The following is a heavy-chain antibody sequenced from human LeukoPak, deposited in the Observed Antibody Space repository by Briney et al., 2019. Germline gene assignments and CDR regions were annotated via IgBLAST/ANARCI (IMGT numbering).Heavy chain of an antibody. J-gene: IGHJ4*02. CDR1: GGSISSYY. CDR3: ARAWATDYFDY. V-gene: IGHV4-59*01. Sequence: SETLSLTCTVSGGSISSYYWSWIRQPPGKGLEWIGYVYYSGTINYNPSLKSRVTISVDTSKNQFSLKLSPVTAADTAMYYCARAWATDYFDYWGQGTLVTVSS. CDR2: VYYSGTI.